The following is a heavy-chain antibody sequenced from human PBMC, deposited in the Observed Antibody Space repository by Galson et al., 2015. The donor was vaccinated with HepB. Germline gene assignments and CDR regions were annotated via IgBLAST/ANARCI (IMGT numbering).Heavy chain of an antibody. Sequence: SLRLSCAASGFTFSSYGMHWVRQAPGKGLEWVAVISYDGSNKYYADSVKGRFTIPRDNSKNTLYLQMNSLRAEDTAVYYCAKGAIMTTVTTYSWEPGYYYYYYMDVWGKGTTVTVSS. D-gene: IGHD4-17*01. CDR3: AKGAIMTTVTTYSWEPGYYYYYYMDV. CDR2: ISYDGSNK. V-gene: IGHV3-30*18. J-gene: IGHJ6*03. CDR1: GFTFSSYG.